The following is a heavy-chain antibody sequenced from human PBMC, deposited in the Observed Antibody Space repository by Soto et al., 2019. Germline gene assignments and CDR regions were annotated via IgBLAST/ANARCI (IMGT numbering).Heavy chain of an antibody. CDR3: AREEGITIFGVAPGAFDI. D-gene: IGHD3-3*01. J-gene: IGHJ3*02. V-gene: IGHV4-30-4*01. CDR1: GGSISSGDYY. CDR2: IYYSGST. Sequence: SETLSLTCTVSGGSISSGDYYWSWIRQPPGKGLEWIGYIYYSGSTYYNPSLKSRVTISVDTSKNQFSLKLSSVTAADTAVYYCAREEGITIFGVAPGAFDIWGQGTMVTVSS.